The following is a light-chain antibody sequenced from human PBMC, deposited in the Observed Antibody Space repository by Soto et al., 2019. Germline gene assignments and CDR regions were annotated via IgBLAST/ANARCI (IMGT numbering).Light chain of an antibody. J-gene: IGLJ1*01. CDR2: GNN. CDR3: QSYDLSLGGSVV. V-gene: IGLV1-40*01. Sequence: QAVVTQPPSVSGAPGQRVTISCTGSSSNIGASYDVHWYQQLPGTAPRLLIYGNNNRPSGVPDRFSGSQSGTSASLAITGLQAEDEAEYYCQSYDLSLGGSVVFGTGTKLTVL. CDR1: SSNIGASYD.